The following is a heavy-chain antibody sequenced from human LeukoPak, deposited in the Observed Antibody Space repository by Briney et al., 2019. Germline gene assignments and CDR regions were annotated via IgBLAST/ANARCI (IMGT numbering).Heavy chain of an antibody. CDR3: ARDPGLYGGGFDI. J-gene: IGHJ3*02. CDR2: IYYSGST. D-gene: IGHD4-23*01. Sequence: PSETLSLTCTVSGGSISSGGYYWSWIRQHPGKGLEWIGYIYYSGSTYYNPSLKSRVTISVDTSKNQFSLKLSSVTAADTAVYYCARDPGLYGGGFDIWGQGTMVTVSS. V-gene: IGHV4-31*03. CDR1: GGSISSGGYY.